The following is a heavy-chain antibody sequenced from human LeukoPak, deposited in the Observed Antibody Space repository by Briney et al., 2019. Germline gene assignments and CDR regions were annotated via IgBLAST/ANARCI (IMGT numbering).Heavy chain of an antibody. D-gene: IGHD6-6*01. CDR3: ARDRAARPNFGFDP. CDR2: INPNSGGT. Sequence: ASVKVSCKASRYTFTGYYMHWVRQAPGQGLEWMGWINPNSGGTNYAQKFQGRVTMTRDTSISTAYMELSRLRSDDTAVYYCARDRAARPNFGFDPWGQGTLVTVSS. CDR1: RYTFTGYY. J-gene: IGHJ5*02. V-gene: IGHV1-2*02.